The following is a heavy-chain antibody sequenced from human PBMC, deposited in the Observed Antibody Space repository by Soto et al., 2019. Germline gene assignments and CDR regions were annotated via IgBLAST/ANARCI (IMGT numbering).Heavy chain of an antibody. CDR2: ISDGGGST. D-gene: IGHD6-19*01. J-gene: IGHJ5*02. Sequence: GSLRLSCAASGFTFSDFAMSWVRQAPGKGLEWVAGISDGGGSTYYADSVKGRFTISRDNSKDTLYLQMNSLRAEDTAVYYCASSGIAVAGPWGQGTLVTVSS. CDR1: GFTFSDFA. CDR3: ASSGIAVAGP. V-gene: IGHV3-23*01.